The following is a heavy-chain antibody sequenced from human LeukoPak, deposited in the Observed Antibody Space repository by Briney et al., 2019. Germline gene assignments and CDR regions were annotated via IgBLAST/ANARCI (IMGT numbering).Heavy chain of an antibody. D-gene: IGHD3-22*01. CDR1: GGSISSSSYD. J-gene: IGHJ3*02. CDR3: ARPNYYDSSGEEAFDI. V-gene: IGHV4-39*01. CDR2: IYYSGST. Sequence: PSETLSLTCTVSGGSISSSSYDWGWIRQPPGKGLEWIGSIYYSGSTYYNPSLKSRVTISVDTSKNQFSLKLSSVTAADTAVYYCARPNYYDSSGEEAFDIWGQGTMVTVSS.